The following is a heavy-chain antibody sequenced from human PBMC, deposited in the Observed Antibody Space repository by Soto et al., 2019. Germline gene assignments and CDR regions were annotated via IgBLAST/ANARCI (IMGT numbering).Heavy chain of an antibody. Sequence: SVKVSCKASGGTFSSYAISWVRQAPGQGLEWMGGIIPIFGTANYAQKFQGRVTITADESTSTAYMELSSLRSEDTAVYYCARESYGDYLGYYGMDVCGQGTTVTVSS. CDR3: ARESYGDYLGYYGMDV. D-gene: IGHD4-17*01. CDR1: GGTFSSYA. J-gene: IGHJ6*02. V-gene: IGHV1-69*13. CDR2: IIPIFGTA.